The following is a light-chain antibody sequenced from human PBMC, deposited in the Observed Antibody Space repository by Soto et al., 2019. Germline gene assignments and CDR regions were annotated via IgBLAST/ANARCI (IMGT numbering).Light chain of an antibody. CDR3: QQYGTSPWT. CDR2: GAS. CDR1: QNVASSY. J-gene: IGKJ1*01. Sequence: EIVLTQSPGTLSLSPGERATLSCRASQNVASSYLAWFQQKPGQTPRLLIYGASSRATGIPDRFSGSGSGTDFTLTIRRLEPEDFAVFYCQQYGTSPWTFGQGTKVEVK. V-gene: IGKV3-20*01.